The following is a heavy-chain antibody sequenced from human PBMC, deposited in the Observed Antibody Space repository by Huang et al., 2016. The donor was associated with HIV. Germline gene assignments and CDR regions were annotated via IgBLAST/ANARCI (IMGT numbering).Heavy chain of an antibody. CDR3: ARDHHDVWRGYRRMYFFDH. CDR1: GGSISTHY. Sequence: QVQLQESGPGLVKPSETLSLTCTVSGGSISTHYWSWIRQPPGKGLEWSGSIDYSGNTHDSPSLKSRVTILRDTSKNQFSLRVNSGTAADTAMYYCARDHHDVWRGYRRMYFFDHWGQGTLVTVSS. J-gene: IGHJ4*02. CDR2: IDYSGNT. V-gene: IGHV4-59*11. D-gene: IGHD3-3*01.